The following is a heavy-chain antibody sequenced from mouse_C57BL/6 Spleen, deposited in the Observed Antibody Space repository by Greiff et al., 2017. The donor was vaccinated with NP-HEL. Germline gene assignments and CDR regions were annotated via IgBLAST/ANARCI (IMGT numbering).Heavy chain of an antibody. CDR3: ARPHGSSSYYFDY. D-gene: IGHD1-1*01. V-gene: IGHV1-19*01. CDR2: INPYNGGT. Sequence: VQLKQSGPVLVKPGASVKMSCKASGYTFTDYYMNWVKQSHGKSLEWIGVINPYNGGTSYNQKFKGKATLTVDKSSSTAYMELNSLTSEDSAVYYCARPHGSSSYYFDYWGQGTTLTVSS. J-gene: IGHJ2*01. CDR1: GYTFTDYY.